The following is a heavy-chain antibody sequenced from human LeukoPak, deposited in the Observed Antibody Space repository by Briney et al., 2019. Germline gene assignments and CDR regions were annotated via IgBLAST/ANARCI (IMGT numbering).Heavy chain of an antibody. J-gene: IGHJ4*02. CDR2: INYSGST. Sequence: SETVSLTRAFCVGSYSGYYWRWIRQPRARGLEGMGEINYSGSTNYNPSLNSRVTISVDTSKKQFSLKLSSVTAADTAVYYCARGGEATDITMVRGVIFDYWGQGTLVTVSS. V-gene: IGHV4-34*01. CDR1: VGSYSGYY. CDR3: ARGGEATDITMVRGVIFDY. D-gene: IGHD3-10*01.